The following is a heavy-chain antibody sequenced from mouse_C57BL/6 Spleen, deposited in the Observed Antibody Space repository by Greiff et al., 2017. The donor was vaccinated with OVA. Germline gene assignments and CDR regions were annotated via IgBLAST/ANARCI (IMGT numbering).Heavy chain of an antibody. CDR3: ARNFFDY. V-gene: IGHV5-17*01. CDR1: GFTFSDYG. Sequence: EVKLMESGGGLVKPGGSLKLSCAASGFTFSDYGMHWVRQAPEQGLEWVAYISSGSSTIYYADTVKGRFTISRDNAKNTLFLQLTSLRSEDTAMYYCARNFFDYWGKGTTLTVSS. J-gene: IGHJ2*01. CDR2: ISSGSSTI.